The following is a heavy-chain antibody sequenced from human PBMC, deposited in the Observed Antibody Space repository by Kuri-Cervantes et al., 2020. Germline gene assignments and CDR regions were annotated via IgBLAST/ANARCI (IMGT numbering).Heavy chain of an antibody. CDR3: ARVGSSSHRDLNWFDP. J-gene: IGHJ5*02. V-gene: IGHV4-39*07. D-gene: IGHD6-13*01. Sequence: ESLKISCTVSGGSISSSSYYWGWIRQPPGKGLEWIGSIYYSGSTYYNPSLKSRVTISVDTSKNQFSLKLSSVTAADTAVYYCARVGSSSHRDLNWFDPWGQGTLVTVSS. CDR2: IYYSGST. CDR1: GGSISSSSYY.